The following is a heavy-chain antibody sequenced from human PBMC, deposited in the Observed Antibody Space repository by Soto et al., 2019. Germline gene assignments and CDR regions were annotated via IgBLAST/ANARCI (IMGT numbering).Heavy chain of an antibody. J-gene: IGHJ6*02. CDR1: GYSFTSYW. V-gene: IGHV5-51*01. D-gene: IGHD5-12*01. Sequence: EVQLVQSGAEVKKPGESLKISCKGSGYSFTSYWIGWVRQMPGKGLEWMGIIYPGDSDTRYSPSFQGQVTISADKSISTAYLQWSSRKASDTDMYYCASLFGDSGYDYYYGMDVWGQGTTVTVAS. CDR2: IYPGDSDT. CDR3: ASLFGDSGYDYYYGMDV.